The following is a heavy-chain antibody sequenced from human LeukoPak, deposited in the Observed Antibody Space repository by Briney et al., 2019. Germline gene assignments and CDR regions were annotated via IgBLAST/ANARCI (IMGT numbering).Heavy chain of an antibody. CDR3: ARGRNIVATSGYFDY. Sequence: GESLRLSCAASGFTFSSYAMHWVRQAPGKGLEWVAAISYDGSNEYYADSVKGRFTISRDNSKNTLYLQMNSLRAEDTAVYYCARGRNIVATSGYFDYWGQGTLVTVSS. D-gene: IGHD5-12*01. J-gene: IGHJ4*02. V-gene: IGHV3-30-3*01. CDR2: ISYDGSNE. CDR1: GFTFSSYA.